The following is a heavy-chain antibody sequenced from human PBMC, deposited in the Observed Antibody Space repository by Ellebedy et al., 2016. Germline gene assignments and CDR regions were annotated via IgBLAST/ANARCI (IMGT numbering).Heavy chain of an antibody. D-gene: IGHD4-17*01. V-gene: IGHV3-23*01. J-gene: IGHJ4*02. CDR1: GLNFNTFF. CDR3: AKDRDDAGDFVFDS. Sequence: GESLKISXTASGLNFNTFFMSWVRQAPGKGLEWVSTISAGSDTTRLADSVKGRFTISRDSSKNSVYLRMNNLRAEDTAVYYCAKDRDDAGDFVFDSWGQGTLVTVSS. CDR2: ISAGSDTT.